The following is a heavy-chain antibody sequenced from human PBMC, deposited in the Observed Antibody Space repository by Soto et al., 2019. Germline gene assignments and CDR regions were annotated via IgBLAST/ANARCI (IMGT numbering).Heavy chain of an antibody. CDR1: GFTFSNFG. Sequence: PGGSLRLSCAASGFTFSNFGMHWVRQAPGKGLEWVALISYDGSNKYYADSVKGRFTISRDSTKNTLSLQINSLRAEDSAVYYCAKDLHSSGWAAYNFDYWGQGTLVTVYS. V-gene: IGHV3-30*18. CDR3: AKDLHSSGWAAYNFDY. D-gene: IGHD6-25*01. J-gene: IGHJ4*02. CDR2: ISYDGSNK.